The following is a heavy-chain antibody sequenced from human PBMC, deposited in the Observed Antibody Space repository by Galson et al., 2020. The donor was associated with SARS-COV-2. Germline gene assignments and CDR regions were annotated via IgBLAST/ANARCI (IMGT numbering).Heavy chain of an antibody. V-gene: IGHV3-73*01. J-gene: IGHJ6*02. CDR3: TRHPGSGSPYYLYGLDV. Sequence: GESLKISCAASGFTFSGSDIHWVRQASGKGLEWVGRIRTKTDNYATTYTTSVQGRFTIYKDDSKSTAYLHMKSLKTEDTAVYYCTRHPGSGSPYYLYGLDVWGQGTTVTVSS. CDR2: IRTKTDNYAT. D-gene: IGHD3-10*01. CDR1: GFTFSGSD.